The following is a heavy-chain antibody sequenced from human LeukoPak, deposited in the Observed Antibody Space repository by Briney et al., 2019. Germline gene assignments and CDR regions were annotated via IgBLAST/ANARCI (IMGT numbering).Heavy chain of an antibody. CDR2: IYYSGST. CDR3: ARLGWFGELSYYMDV. Sequence: PSETLSLTCTVSGGSISSYYWTWIRQPPGKGLEWIGYIYYSGSTNYNPSLKSRVTISVDTSKNQFFLKLNSVTAADTAVYYCARLGWFGELSYYMDVWGKGTTVTISS. V-gene: IGHV4-59*08. CDR1: GGSISSYY. D-gene: IGHD3-10*01. J-gene: IGHJ6*03.